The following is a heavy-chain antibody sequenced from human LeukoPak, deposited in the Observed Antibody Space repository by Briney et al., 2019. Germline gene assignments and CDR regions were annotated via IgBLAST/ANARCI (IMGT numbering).Heavy chain of an antibody. J-gene: IGHJ4*02. Sequence: GGSLRLSCAASGFTFSSYGMHWVRQAPGKGLEWVAFIRYDGSNKYYADSVKGRFTISRDNSKNTLYLQMNSLRAEDTAVYYCAKNQYRSSWYYFDYWGQGTLVTVSS. V-gene: IGHV3-30*02. CDR3: AKNQYRSSWYYFDY. D-gene: IGHD6-13*01. CDR1: GFTFSSYG. CDR2: IRYDGSNK.